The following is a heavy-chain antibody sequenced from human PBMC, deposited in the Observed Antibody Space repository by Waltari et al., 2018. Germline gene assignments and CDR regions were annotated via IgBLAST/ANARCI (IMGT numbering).Heavy chain of an antibody. J-gene: IGHJ6*02. Sequence: QVQLVQSGAEVKKPGASVKVSCKASGYTFTRYDMNWVRQATGQGLEWMGWMNPNSGDTAYAQNFQGRVIMTRDTSTSTAFLEVNSLTFEDTAVYYCARDGAGDGDPQDEYYNGLDVWGQGTTVSVSS. D-gene: IGHD4-17*01. CDR3: ARDGAGDGDPQDEYYNGLDV. CDR2: MNPNSGDT. CDR1: GYTFTRYD. V-gene: IGHV1-8*01.